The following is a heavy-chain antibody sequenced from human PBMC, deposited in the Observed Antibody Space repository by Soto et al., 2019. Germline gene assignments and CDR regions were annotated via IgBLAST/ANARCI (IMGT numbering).Heavy chain of an antibody. Sequence: SVKVSCKASGCPFSSYTISWVRHAPEQGPEWMGRIIPILGIATYAQNFRGRVTMTRDTSTSTVYMELSRLRSEDTAVYFCARDGRLTSTSAGGGNWFDPWGQGTPVTVSS. CDR1: GCPFSSYT. J-gene: IGHJ5*02. CDR3: ARDGRLTSTSAGGGNWFDP. V-gene: IGHV1-69*04. D-gene: IGHD3-10*01. CDR2: IIPILGIA.